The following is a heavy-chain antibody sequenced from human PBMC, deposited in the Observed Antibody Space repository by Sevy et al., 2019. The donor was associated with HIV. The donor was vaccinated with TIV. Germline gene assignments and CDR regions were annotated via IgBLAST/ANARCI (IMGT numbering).Heavy chain of an antibody. CDR2: ISGSGGST. CDR3: AKDPPYHYDSSGYYPPDY. J-gene: IGHJ4*02. V-gene: IGHV3-23*01. Sequence: GGSLRLSCAASGFTFSSYAMSWVRQAPGKGLEWVSAISGSGGSTYYADSVKGRFTISRDNSKNTLYLQMNSLRAEDTAVYYCAKDPPYHYDSSGYYPPDYWGQGTLVTVSS. CDR1: GFTFSSYA. D-gene: IGHD3-22*01.